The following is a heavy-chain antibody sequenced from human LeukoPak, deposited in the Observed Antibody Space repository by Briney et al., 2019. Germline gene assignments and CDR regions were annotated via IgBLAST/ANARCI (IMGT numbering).Heavy chain of an antibody. CDR3: ARVRPTYYYHNSGYYDLKY. V-gene: IGHV3-30-3*01. CDR1: GFTFSSYA. CDR2: ISYDGSNK. Sequence: PGGSLRLSCAASGFTFSSYAMHWVRQAPGKGLEWVAVISYDGSNKYYTDSVKGRFTISRDNSKNTLYLQMNSLRTEDTAVYYCARVRPTYYYHNSGYYDLKYWGQGTLVTVS. J-gene: IGHJ4*02. D-gene: IGHD3-22*01.